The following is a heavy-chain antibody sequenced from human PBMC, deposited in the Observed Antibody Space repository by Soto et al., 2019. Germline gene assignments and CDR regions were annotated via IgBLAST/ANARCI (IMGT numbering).Heavy chain of an antibody. J-gene: IGHJ4*02. V-gene: IGHV3-48*02. CDR2: ISSSSSTK. CDR1: GLTFSSYS. D-gene: IGHD1-26*01. CDR3: VRGTETSGSCPDY. Sequence: EGQLVESAGGLVQPGGSLRLSCVVTGLTFSSYSMNWVRQAPGKRLEWVSHISSSSSTKYYADSVKGRFTISRDNAKNSLYMQMNSLRDEDTAVYYCVRGTETSGSCPDYWGQGTLVTVSS.